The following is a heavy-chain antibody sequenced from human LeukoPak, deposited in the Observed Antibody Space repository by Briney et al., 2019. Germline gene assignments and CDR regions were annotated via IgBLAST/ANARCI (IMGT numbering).Heavy chain of an antibody. CDR2: IRYDGSNK. D-gene: IGHD3-10*01. CDR3: AKWGPYGSGSYSERPSIDY. CDR1: GFTFSSYG. V-gene: IGHV3-30*02. J-gene: IGHJ4*02. Sequence: PGGSLRLSCAASGFTFSSYGMHWVRQAPGKGLEWVAFIRYDGSNKYYADSVKGRFTISRDNSKNTLYLQMNSLRAEDTAVYYCAKWGPYGSGSYSERPSIDYGGQGTLVTVSS.